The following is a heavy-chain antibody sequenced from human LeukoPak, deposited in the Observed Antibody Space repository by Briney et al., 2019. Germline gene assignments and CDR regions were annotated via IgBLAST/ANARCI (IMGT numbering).Heavy chain of an antibody. CDR3: AGDKTTGGWYEFDY. J-gene: IGHJ4*02. CDR2: ISGSGGST. Sequence: GGSLRLSCAASGFTFSSYAMSWVRQAPGKGLEWVSDISGSGGSTYYADSVKGRFTISRDNSKNTLYLQMKSLRAEDTAVYYCAGDKTTGGWYEFDYWGQGTLVTVSS. D-gene: IGHD6-19*01. CDR1: GFTFSSYA. V-gene: IGHV3-23*01.